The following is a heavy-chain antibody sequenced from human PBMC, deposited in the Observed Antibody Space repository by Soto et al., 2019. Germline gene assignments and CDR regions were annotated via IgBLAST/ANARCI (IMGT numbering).Heavy chain of an antibody. CDR3: ARRTVTNLYYYGMEI. CDR1: GGSISSYY. V-gene: IGHV4-59*01. Sequence: SETLSLTCTVSGGSISSYYWTWIRQPPGKGLEWIGYIYYSVSTYYNPSLKSRVTISVDTSKNQFSLRLNSVTAADTAVYYCARRTVTNLYYYGMEIWGQENTVNISS. J-gene: IGHJ6*02. CDR2: IYYSVST. D-gene: IGHD4-17*01.